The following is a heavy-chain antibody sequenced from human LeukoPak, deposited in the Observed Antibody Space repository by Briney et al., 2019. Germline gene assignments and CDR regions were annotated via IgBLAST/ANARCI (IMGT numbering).Heavy chain of an antibody. CDR2: IYYSGST. J-gene: IGHJ5*02. CDR1: GGSISSSSYC. V-gene: IGHV4-39*07. Sequence: PSETLSLTCTVSGGSISSSSYCWGWLRQPPGKGLVWIGSIYYSGSTYYNPSLKSRVTISVDTSKNQFSLKLSSVTAADTAVYYCARGWLVLNLGSWFDPWGQGTLVTVSS. CDR3: ARGWLVLNLGSWFDP. D-gene: IGHD6-19*01.